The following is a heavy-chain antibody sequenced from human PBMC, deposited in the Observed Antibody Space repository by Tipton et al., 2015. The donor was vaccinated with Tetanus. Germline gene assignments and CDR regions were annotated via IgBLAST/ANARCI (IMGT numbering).Heavy chain of an antibody. J-gene: IGHJ5*01. CDR1: GFNFHDFA. V-gene: IGHV3-9*01. CDR3: TKGGFGGALNIGFDS. Sequence: SLRLSCSASGFNFHDFAMHWVRQAPGKGLEWVSGISSSAGPIGFAESVEGRFTISRDNARNSLYLEMNNVRPEDTAFYYCTKGGFGGALNIGFDSWGQGTLVTVSS. CDR2: ISSSAGPI. D-gene: IGHD3-3*01.